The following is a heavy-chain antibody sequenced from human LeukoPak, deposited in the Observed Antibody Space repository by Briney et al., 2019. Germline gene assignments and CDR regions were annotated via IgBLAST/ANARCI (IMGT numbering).Heavy chain of an antibody. V-gene: IGHV3-7*05. Sequence: QSGGSQRLSCAASGFTFRDYWMSWVRQAPGKGLEWVANIKTDGTEAYYMDSVKGRFNISRDNAKNALYLQMSSLRTEDTAVYYCARDYDFWSGYFDWWGQGTRATVSS. CDR1: GFTFRDYW. D-gene: IGHD3-3*01. CDR3: ARDYDFWSGYFDW. CDR2: IKTDGTEA. J-gene: IGHJ4*02.